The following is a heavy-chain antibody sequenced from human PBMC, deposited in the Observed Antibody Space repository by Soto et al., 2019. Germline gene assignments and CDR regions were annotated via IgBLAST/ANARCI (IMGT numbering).Heavy chain of an antibody. CDR3: ARDVGYYDFWSGYSNFDY. J-gene: IGHJ4*02. CDR2: INSDGSST. D-gene: IGHD3-3*01. CDR1: GFTFSSYW. Sequence: GGSLRLSCAASGFTFSSYWMHWVRQAPGKGLVWVSRINSDGSSTSYADSVKGRFTISRDNAKNTLYLQMNSLRAEDTAVYYCARDVGYYDFWSGYSNFDYWGQGTLVTVSS. V-gene: IGHV3-74*01.